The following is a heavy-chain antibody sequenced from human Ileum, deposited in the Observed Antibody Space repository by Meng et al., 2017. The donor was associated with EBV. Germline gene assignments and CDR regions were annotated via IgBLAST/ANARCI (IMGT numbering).Heavy chain of an antibody. J-gene: IGHJ4*02. CDR2: ISTYNGDT. CDR3: ARDPSNSAGRRTYFDY. Sequence: QVRRVQLGAEVKKPGASVKVSCKTSGYIFSIHAISWLRQAPGQGLEWMGWISTYNGDTNYEQKLQDRVTITTDTSTSTAYMELRSLRSDDTAMYYCARDPSNSAGRRTYFDYWGQGTLVTVSS. D-gene: IGHD3-10*01. V-gene: IGHV1-18*01. CDR1: GYIFSIHA.